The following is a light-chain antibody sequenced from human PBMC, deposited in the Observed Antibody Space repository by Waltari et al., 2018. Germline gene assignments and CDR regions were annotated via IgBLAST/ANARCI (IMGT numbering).Light chain of an antibody. CDR1: RSDVGCYNL. CDR2: EVS. J-gene: IGLJ2*01. V-gene: IGLV2-23*02. Sequence: QSALTQPASVSGSPGQSLILSCTGTRSDVGCYNLFPSYQQHPSKVPKLMIYEVSKRPSGVSDRFSGSKSGNTASLTISGLQAADEADYYCCSYAGASIYVVFGGGTKLTVL. CDR3: CSYAGASIYVV.